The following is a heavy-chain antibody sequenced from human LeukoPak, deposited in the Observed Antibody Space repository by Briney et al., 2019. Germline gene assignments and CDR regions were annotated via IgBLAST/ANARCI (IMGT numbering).Heavy chain of an antibody. CDR3: ARVKSVKEGTVATLTY. CDR2: ISYDGSNK. V-gene: IGHV3-30-3*01. J-gene: IGHJ4*02. D-gene: IGHD5-12*01. CDR1: GFTVSSNY. Sequence: GGSLRLSCAASGFTVSSNYMSWVRQAPGKGLGWVAVISYDGSNKYYADSVKGRFTISRDNSKNTLYLQMNSLRAEDTAVYYCARVKSVKEGTVATLTYWGQGTLVTVSS.